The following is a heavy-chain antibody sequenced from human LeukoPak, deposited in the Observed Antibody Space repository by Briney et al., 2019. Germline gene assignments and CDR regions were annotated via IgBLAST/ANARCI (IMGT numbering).Heavy chain of an antibody. CDR2: IYPGDSDT. D-gene: IGHD6-13*01. CDR3: ARHPLSSWHEIDY. J-gene: IGHJ4*02. Sequence: GESLKISCKGSGYSFTSYWIGWVRQMPGKGLEWMGIIYPGDSDTRYSPSFQGQITISADKSISTAYLQWSSLKASDTAMYYCARHPLSSWHEIDYWGQGPLVTVSS. CDR1: GYSFTSYW. V-gene: IGHV5-51*01.